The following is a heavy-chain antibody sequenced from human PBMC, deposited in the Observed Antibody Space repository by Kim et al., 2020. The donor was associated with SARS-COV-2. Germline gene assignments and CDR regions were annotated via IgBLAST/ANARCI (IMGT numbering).Heavy chain of an antibody. V-gene: IGHV1-2*02. CDR1: GYTFTGYY. CDR3: AREGITMVRGVRSWFDP. CDR2: INPNSGGT. Sequence: ASVKVSYKASGYTFTGYYMHWVRQAPGQGLEWMGWINPNSGGTNYAQKFQGRVTMTRDTSISTAYMELSRLRSDDTAVYYGAREGITMVRGVRSWFDPLGQGTLVTVSS. J-gene: IGHJ5*02. D-gene: IGHD3-10*01.